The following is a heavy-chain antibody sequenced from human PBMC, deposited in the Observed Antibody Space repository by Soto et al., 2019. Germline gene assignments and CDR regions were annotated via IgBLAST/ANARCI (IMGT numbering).Heavy chain of an antibody. CDR1: GFTFSSYA. Sequence: PGGSLRLSCAASGFTFSSYAMSWVRQAPGKGLEWVSAISGSGGSTYYADSVKGRFTISRDNSKNTLYLQMNSLRAEDTAVYYCAKDQSSSYHHYNKIQFDYFDYWGQGTLVTVSS. J-gene: IGHJ4*02. CDR2: ISGSGGST. V-gene: IGHV3-23*01. D-gene: IGHD2-15*01. CDR3: AKDQSSSYHHYNKIQFDYFDY.